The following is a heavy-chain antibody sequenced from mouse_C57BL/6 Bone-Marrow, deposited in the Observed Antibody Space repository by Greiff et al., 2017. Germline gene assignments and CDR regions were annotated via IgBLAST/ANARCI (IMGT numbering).Heavy chain of an antibody. CDR3: ARDYVRSYWYFDV. D-gene: IGHD1-1*01. CDR2: IYPRDGST. V-gene: IGHV1-85*01. Sequence: VQLQQSGPELVKPGASVKLSCKASGYTFTSYDINWVKQRPGQGLEWIGWIYPRDGSTKYNEKFKGKATLTVDKSSSTAYMQLHSLTSEDSAVYFGARDYVRSYWYFDVWGTGTTVTVSS. J-gene: IGHJ1*03. CDR1: GYTFTSYD.